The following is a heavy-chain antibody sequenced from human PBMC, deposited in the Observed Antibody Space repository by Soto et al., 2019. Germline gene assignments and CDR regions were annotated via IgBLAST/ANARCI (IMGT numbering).Heavy chain of an antibody. CDR3: ARDVSSDTTGFRGYDL. D-gene: IGHD3-10*01. J-gene: IGHJ4*02. Sequence: QLHLVQSGAEVKKAGSSVKASCKASGGTVSSYALTWVRQAPGKGLEWMGVFIPIFVSAHYAPKFQGRITITADESTSTAYMELSGLTSEDTAIYYCARDVSSDTTGFRGYDLWGQGTQVTVSS. CDR1: GGTVSSYA. V-gene: IGHV1-69*01. CDR2: FIPIFVSA.